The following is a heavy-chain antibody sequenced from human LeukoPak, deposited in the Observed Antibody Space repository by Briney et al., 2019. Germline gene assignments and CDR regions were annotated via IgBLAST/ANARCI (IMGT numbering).Heavy chain of an antibody. V-gene: IGHV4-39*01. CDR1: GVSISSSSYH. CDR2: IYYSGST. Sequence: SETLSLTRTVSGVSISSSSYHWGWIRQPPGKGLEWIASIYYSGSTYYSPSLKSRVTISVDTSKNQFSLKMSSVIAADTAVYYCASLLTYFDYWGQGTLVTVSS. D-gene: IGHD3-9*01. J-gene: IGHJ4*02. CDR3: ASLLTYFDY.